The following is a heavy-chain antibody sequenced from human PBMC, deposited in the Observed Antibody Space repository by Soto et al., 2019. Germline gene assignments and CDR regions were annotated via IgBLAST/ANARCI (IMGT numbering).Heavy chain of an antibody. CDR1: GFTFSSYG. J-gene: IGHJ4*02. V-gene: IGHV3-33*01. D-gene: IGHD5-18*01. Sequence: PGGSLRLSCAASGFTFSSYGMHWVRQAPGKGLEWVAVIWYDGSNKYYADSVKGRFTISRDNSKNTLYLQMNSLRAEDTAVYYCARWDTAMDPYYFDYWGQGTLVTVS. CDR2: IWYDGSNK. CDR3: ARWDTAMDPYYFDY.